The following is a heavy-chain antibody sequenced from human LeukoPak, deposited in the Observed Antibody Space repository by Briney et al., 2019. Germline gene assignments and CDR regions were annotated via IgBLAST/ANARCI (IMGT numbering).Heavy chain of an antibody. J-gene: IGHJ4*02. V-gene: IGHV4-4*07. D-gene: IGHD2-21*02. CDR2: ISASGNT. CDR1: GGSISNYY. CDR3: ARQGVATAIDY. Sequence: ETLSLTCTVSGGSISNYYWSWIRQAPGKGLEWICRISASGNTNYNPSLKRRVTMSVDTSMNLFALKLSSVTAADPAVYYCARQGVATAIDYWGQGTLVTVSS.